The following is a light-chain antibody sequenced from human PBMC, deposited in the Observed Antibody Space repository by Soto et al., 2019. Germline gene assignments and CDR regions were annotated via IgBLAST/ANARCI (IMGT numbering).Light chain of an antibody. J-gene: IGLJ2*01. Sequence: QSALTQPASVSGSPGQSITISCTGTSSDVGGYNYVSWYQQHPGKAPKLMIYDVSNWPSGVSNRFSGSKSGNTASLTISGLQAEDEADYYCSSYTSSSIPVVFGGGTKVTVL. V-gene: IGLV2-14*01. CDR1: SSDVGGYNY. CDR3: SSYTSSSIPVV. CDR2: DVS.